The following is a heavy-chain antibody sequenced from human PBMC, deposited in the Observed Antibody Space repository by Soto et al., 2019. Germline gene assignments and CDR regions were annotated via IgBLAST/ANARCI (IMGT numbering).Heavy chain of an antibody. J-gene: IGHJ4*02. CDR2: IYPGDSDT. V-gene: IGHV5-51*01. CDR3: ARLFLSGYYTDY. D-gene: IGHD3-3*01. Sequence: GGSLNIAFKGSGYSFTSYWIGWVRQMPGKGLEWMGIIYPGDSDTRYSPSFQGQVTISADKSISTAYLQWSSLKSSDTAMYYCARLFLSGYYTDYWGQGTLVTVSS. CDR1: GYSFTSYW.